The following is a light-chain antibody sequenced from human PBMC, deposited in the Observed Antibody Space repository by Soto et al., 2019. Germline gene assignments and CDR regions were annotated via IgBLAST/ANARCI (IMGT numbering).Light chain of an antibody. Sequence: EIVLTQSPATLSLSPGERATLSCRASQSISIYLAWYQQKPGQAPRLLIYGASNRATGIPDRFSGSGSGTDFTLTISRLEPEDFAVYYCQQYGSSLRTFGQGTKVDI. CDR3: QQYGSSLRT. V-gene: IGKV3-20*01. CDR1: QSISIY. CDR2: GAS. J-gene: IGKJ1*01.